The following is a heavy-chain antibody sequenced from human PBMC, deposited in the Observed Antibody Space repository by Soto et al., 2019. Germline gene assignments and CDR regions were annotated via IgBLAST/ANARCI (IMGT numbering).Heavy chain of an antibody. J-gene: IGHJ6*02. CDR1: GFTFSSYA. CDR3: AKDNSSSWYSHYYYGMDV. V-gene: IGHV3-23*01. Sequence: EVQLLESGGGLVQPGGSLRLSCAASGFTFSSYAMSWVRQAPGKGLEWVSAISGSGGSTYYADSVKGRFTISRDNSNNTLYLQMTSLMAEDTVVYYCAKDNSSSWYSHYYYGMDVWGQGTTVTVSS. CDR2: ISGSGGST. D-gene: IGHD6-13*01.